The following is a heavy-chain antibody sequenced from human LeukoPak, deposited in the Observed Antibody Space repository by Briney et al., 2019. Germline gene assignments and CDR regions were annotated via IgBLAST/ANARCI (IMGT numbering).Heavy chain of an antibody. V-gene: IGHV1-18*04. J-gene: IGHJ6*04. CDR3: ARDRSVVVPAHYYYYGMDV. D-gene: IGHD2-2*01. CDR1: GDTFTSYG. Sequence: GASVKVSCKASGDTFTSYGISWVRQAPGQGLEWMGWIIAYYGNTNYAQKFQGRVTMTTGTSTSTAYMELRSLRSDDTAVYYCARDRSVVVPAHYYYYGMDVWGKGTTVTVSS. CDR2: IIAYYGNT.